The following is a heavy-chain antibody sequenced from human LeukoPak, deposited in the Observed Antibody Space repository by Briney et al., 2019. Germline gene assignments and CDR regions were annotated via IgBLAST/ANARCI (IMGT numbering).Heavy chain of an antibody. D-gene: IGHD3-22*01. CDR2: INHSGSI. J-gene: IGHJ5*02. CDR3: ARACAYSSCYYNWFDP. CDR1: GGSFSGYY. V-gene: IGHV4-34*01. Sequence: PSETLSLTCAVYGGSFSGYYWSWIRRPPGKGLQWIGDINHSGSINYNPPLKSRVTISVDTSKNQCSLKPSSVTAADTAVHYCARACAYSSCYYNWFDPWGPGTLVTVSS.